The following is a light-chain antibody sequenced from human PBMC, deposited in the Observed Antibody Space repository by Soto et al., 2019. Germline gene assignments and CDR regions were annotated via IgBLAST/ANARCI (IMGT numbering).Light chain of an antibody. V-gene: IGLV2-14*01. CDR2: EVT. J-gene: IGLJ1*01. CDR1: SSDIGAYDY. Sequence: QTSLTQSASLSGSSGQSITISCTGTSSDIGAYDYVSWYQQYPGRVPKLLIHEVTNRPSGVSDRFSGSKSGNTASLTISGLQTEDEADYYCSSHAGSSAFYVFGTGTKVTVL. CDR3: SSHAGSSAFYV.